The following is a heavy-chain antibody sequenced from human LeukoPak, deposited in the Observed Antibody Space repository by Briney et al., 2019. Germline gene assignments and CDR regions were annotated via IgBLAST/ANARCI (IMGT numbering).Heavy chain of an antibody. J-gene: IGHJ4*02. Sequence: SETLSLTCTVSGASISSYYWSWIRQPPGKGLEWIGYIYHSGSTNYNPSLKTRVTISVDMSKNQFSLKLTSVTAADTAVYYCARDTRVYESSGYHYFDSWGQRSLVTVSS. CDR1: GASISSYY. CDR2: IYHSGST. V-gene: IGHV4-59*01. CDR3: ARDTRVYESSGYHYFDS. D-gene: IGHD3-22*01.